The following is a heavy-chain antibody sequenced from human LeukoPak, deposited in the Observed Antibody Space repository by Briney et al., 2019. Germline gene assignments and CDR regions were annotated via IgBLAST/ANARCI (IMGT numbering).Heavy chain of an antibody. CDR3: ARDLGRSSGSAPFDP. D-gene: IGHD6-19*01. J-gene: IGHJ5*02. CDR2: IKQDGSEK. Sequence: PGGSLRLSCAASGFTFSSYWMSWVRQAPGKGLELVANIKQDGSEKYYVDSVKGRFTISRDNAKNSLYLQMNSLRAEDTAVYYCARDLGRSSGSAPFDPWGQGTLVTVSS. V-gene: IGHV3-7*01. CDR1: GFTFSSYW.